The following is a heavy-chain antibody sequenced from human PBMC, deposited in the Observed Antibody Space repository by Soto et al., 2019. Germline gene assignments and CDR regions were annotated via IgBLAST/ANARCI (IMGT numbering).Heavy chain of an antibody. CDR1: GFTFSSYW. CDR2: IKQDGSEK. V-gene: IGHV3-7*05. D-gene: IGHD5-18*01. CDR3: ARDRYGGYHYYYGMDV. J-gene: IGHJ6*02. Sequence: EVQLVESGGGLVQPGGSLRLSCAASGFTFSSYWMSWVRQAPGKGLEWVANIKQDGSEKYYVDSVKGRFTISRDNAKNARYLQRNSRRAEDTAVYYCARDRYGGYHYYYGMDVWGQGTTVTVSS.